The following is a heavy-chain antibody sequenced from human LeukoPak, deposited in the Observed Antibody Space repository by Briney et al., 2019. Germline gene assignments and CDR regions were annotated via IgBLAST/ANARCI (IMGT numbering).Heavy chain of an antibody. V-gene: IGHV3-21*01. D-gene: IGHD2-2*01. CDR1: GFTLSSYS. J-gene: IGHJ6*03. CDR3: ARAHGAGGLGYQYMDV. CDR2: ISTSSSYI. Sequence: PGGSLRLSCAASGFTLSSYSMHWVRQAPGKGLEWVSSISTSSSYIYYADSVKGRFTISRDSAKNSLFLQMNSLRAEDTAVYYCARAHGAGGLGYQYMDVWGKGTTVTISS.